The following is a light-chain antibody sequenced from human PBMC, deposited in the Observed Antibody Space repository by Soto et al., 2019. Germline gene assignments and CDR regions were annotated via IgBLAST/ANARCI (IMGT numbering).Light chain of an antibody. Sequence: QSVLTQPPSASGTPGQRVTISCSGSSSNIGSNSVSWYQQFPGTSPKLLISNNSQRPSGVPDRFSGSKSVTSASLAISGLQSEDEASYFCAAWDDSLDARLFGGGTKLTVL. CDR2: NNS. V-gene: IGLV1-44*01. CDR1: SSNIGSNS. J-gene: IGLJ3*02. CDR3: AAWDDSLDARL.